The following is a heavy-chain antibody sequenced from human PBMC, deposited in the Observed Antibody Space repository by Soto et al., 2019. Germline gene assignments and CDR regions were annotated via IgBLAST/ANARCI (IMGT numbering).Heavy chain of an antibody. D-gene: IGHD1-26*01. CDR3: ARDHAGYYSGTFYLDWFDP. Sequence: KASETLSLTCEVSGYSISSGYYWGWIRQTPGKGLEWMGSVYHNGNAYYNPSLKSRVTISLDASNNQLSLNLRSVTAADTAIYYCARDHAGYYSGTFYLDWFDPWGQGTLVTVSS. J-gene: IGHJ5*02. CDR2: VYHNGNA. V-gene: IGHV4-38-2*02. CDR1: GYSISSGYY.